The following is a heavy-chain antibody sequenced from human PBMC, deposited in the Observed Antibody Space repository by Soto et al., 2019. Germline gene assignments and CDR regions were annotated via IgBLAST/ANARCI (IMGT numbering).Heavy chain of an antibody. CDR2: IYYTGGS. D-gene: IGHD2-15*01. CDR1: GTSISSYY. Sequence: QVQLQESGPGLVKPSETLSLTCSVSGTSISSYYWTWIRQSPGKGLEWIGYIYYTGGSKYNPSLRSRVALSVDTSKSQFSLKLNSVTAADTAVYFCAGFCSGGRCPDHWGQGTLVTVSS. CDR3: AGFCSGGRCPDH. J-gene: IGHJ4*02. V-gene: IGHV4-59*01.